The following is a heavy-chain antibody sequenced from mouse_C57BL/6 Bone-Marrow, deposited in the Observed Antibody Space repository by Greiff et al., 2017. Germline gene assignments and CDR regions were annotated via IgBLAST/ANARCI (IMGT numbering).Heavy chain of an antibody. CDR3: ARGETGYFDY. Sequence: EVMLVESGGGLVQPGGSLKLSCAASGFTFSDYGMAWVRQAPRRGPEWVAFISNLAYSIYYADTVTGRFTISRENAKNTLYLDMSSLRSEDTAMYYCARGETGYFDYWGQGTTLTVSA. CDR1: GFTFSDYG. J-gene: IGHJ2*01. V-gene: IGHV5-15*01. CDR2: ISNLAYSI.